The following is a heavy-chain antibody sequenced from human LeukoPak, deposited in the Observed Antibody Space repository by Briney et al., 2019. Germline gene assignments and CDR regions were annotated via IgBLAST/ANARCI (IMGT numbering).Heavy chain of an antibody. CDR1: GFTFSSYA. CDR2: ISGSGGST. V-gene: IGHV3-23*01. D-gene: IGHD3-3*01. J-gene: IGHJ4*02. Sequence: GGSLRLSCAASGFTFSSYAMSWVRQAPGKGLEWVSAISGSGGSTYYADSVKGRFTISRDNSKNTLYLQMNSLRAEDAAVYYCAKWRAPVLRFLEFTGGHFDYWGQGTLVTVSS. CDR3: AKWRAPVLRFLEFTGGHFDY.